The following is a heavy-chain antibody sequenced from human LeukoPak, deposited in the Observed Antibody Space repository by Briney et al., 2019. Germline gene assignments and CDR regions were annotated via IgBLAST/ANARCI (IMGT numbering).Heavy chain of an antibody. CDR3: ARDQRDYGDYNFDY. J-gene: IGHJ4*02. CDR1: GFTFSSYS. Sequence: GGSLRLSCAASGFTFSSYSMNWVRQAPGKGLEWVSSISSSSSYIYYADSVEGRFTISRDNAKNSLYLQMNSLRAGDTAVYYCARDQRDYGDYNFDYWGQGTLVTVSS. D-gene: IGHD4-17*01. CDR2: ISSSSSYI. V-gene: IGHV3-21*01.